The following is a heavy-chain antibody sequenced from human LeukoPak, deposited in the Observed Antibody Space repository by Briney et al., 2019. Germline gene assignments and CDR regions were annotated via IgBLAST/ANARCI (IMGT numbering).Heavy chain of an antibody. CDR1: GSTFSSYA. CDR3: ARDVSSGTI. J-gene: IGHJ4*02. D-gene: IGHD3-22*01. V-gene: IGHV3-30-3*01. CDR2: ISYDGSNK. Sequence: GGSLRLSCAASGSTFSSYAMHWVRQAPGKGLEWVAVISYDGSNKYYADSVKGRFTISRDNSKNTLYLQMNSLRAEDTAVYYCARDVSSGTIWGQGTLVTVSS.